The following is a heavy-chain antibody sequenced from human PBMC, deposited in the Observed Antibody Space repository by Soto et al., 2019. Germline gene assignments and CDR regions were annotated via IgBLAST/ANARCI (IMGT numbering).Heavy chain of an antibody. V-gene: IGHV3-9*01. CDR2: ISWNGGSI. CDR3: TKDIAGKGSFYYFHGMDV. J-gene: IGHJ6*02. Sequence: EVQLVESGGGLVQPGRPLRLSCAASGFTFDDYAMHWVRQAPGKGLEWVAGISWNGGSITYADSVKARFTISRDNAKNSLYLQMNSLGGDDTALYYCTKDIAGKGSFYYFHGMDVWGQGTTVAVSS. CDR1: GFTFDDYA.